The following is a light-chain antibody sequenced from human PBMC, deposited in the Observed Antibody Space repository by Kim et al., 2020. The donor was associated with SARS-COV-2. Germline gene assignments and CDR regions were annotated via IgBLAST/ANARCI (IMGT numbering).Light chain of an antibody. J-gene: IGLJ1*01. CDR1: KLGDKY. CDR2: QDS. V-gene: IGLV3-1*01. CDR3: QAWDSSNFYV. Sequence: SYELTQPPSVSVSPGQTASITCSGDKLGDKYACWYQQKPGQSPVLVIYQDSKRPSGIPERFSGSNSGNTATLTISGTQAMDEADYYCQAWDSSNFYVFGT.